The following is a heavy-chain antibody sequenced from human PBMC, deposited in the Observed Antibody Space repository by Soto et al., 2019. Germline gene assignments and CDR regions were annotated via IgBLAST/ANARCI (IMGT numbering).Heavy chain of an antibody. CDR3: AKGDNLGPKTGYAFDP. CDR1: GDSFSGNTAS. J-gene: IGHJ5*02. CDR2: TYFRSKWYN. D-gene: IGHD5-12*01. V-gene: IGHV6-1*01. Sequence: SQTLSLTCAISGDSFSGNTASWNWIRKSPSRGLEWLGRTYFRSKWYNDYAVSVKSRIIINPDTSNNQFSLQMNSVTPEDTAVYFCAKGDNLGPKTGYAFDPWGQGIMVTVSS.